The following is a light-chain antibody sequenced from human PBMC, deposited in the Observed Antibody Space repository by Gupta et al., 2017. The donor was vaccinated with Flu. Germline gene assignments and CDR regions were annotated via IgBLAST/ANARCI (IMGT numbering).Light chain of an antibody. J-gene: IGLJ1*01. CDR1: SSDVGGANY. Sequence: QSALTPPASASGSPGQPTNISCPGTSSDVGGANYVSWYQQHPGIAPKLIIYEVTNRPSGVSDRFSGSKSGNTASLTISGLRAEDESDYYCSSFSNSSTLFVFGGGTKVTVL. CDR3: SSFSNSSTLFV. CDR2: EVT. V-gene: IGLV2-14*03.